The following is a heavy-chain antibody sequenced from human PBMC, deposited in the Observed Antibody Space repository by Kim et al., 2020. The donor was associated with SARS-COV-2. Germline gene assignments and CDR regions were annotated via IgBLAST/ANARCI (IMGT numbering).Heavy chain of an antibody. CDR3: TKDKSLGSGSFLGPFDY. V-gene: IGHV3-9*01. CDR2: ISWNGGTI. Sequence: GGSLRLSCAASGFTFDDYAMHWVRQAPGKGLEWVSGISWNGGTIDYADSVKGRFIISRDNTKNSLYLQMNSLRAEDTALYYCTKDKSLGSGSFLGPFDYWGQGTLVTVSS. D-gene: IGHD3-10*01. CDR1: GFTFDDYA. J-gene: IGHJ4*02.